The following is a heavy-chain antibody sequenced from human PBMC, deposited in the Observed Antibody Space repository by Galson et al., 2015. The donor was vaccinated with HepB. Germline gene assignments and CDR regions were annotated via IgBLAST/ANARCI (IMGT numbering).Heavy chain of an antibody. CDR2: TYYRSKWYN. J-gene: IGHJ5*02. CDR1: GDSVSSNSAA. CDR3: AREQSSIAARPAPNWFDP. V-gene: IGHV6-1*01. D-gene: IGHD6-6*01. Sequence: CAISGDSVSSNSAAWNWIRQSPSRGLEWLGRTYYRSKWYNDYAVSVKSRITINPDTSKNQFSLQLNSVTPGDTAVYYCAREQSSIAARPAPNWFDPWGQGTLVTVSS.